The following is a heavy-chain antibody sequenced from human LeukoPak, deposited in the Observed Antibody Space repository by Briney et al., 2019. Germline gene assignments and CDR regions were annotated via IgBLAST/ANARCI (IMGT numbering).Heavy chain of an antibody. CDR2: IIPILGIA. D-gene: IGHD5-18*01. CDR1: GGTFSSYA. V-gene: IGHV1-69*04. CDR3: ARGLTAMVISIAFDI. J-gene: IGHJ3*02. Sequence: ASVKVSCKASGGTFSSYAISWVRQAPGQGLGWMGRIIPILGIANYAQKFQGRVTITADKSTSTAYMELSSLRSEDTAVYYCARGLTAMVISIAFDIWGQGTMVTVSS.